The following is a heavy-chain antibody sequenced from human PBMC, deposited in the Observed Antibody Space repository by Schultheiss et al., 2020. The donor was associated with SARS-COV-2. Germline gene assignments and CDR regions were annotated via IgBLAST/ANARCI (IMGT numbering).Heavy chain of an antibody. CDR2: IRNKANGGTT. CDR3: TSTRSSIAARRHDAFDI. Sequence: GESLKISCAASGFTFSSYAMHWVRQAPGKGLEWVGFIRNKANGGTTEYAASVKGRFTISRDDSKSIAYLQMNSLKTEDTAVYYCTSTRSSIAARRHDAFDIWGQGTMVTVSS. D-gene: IGHD6-6*01. J-gene: IGHJ3*02. V-gene: IGHV3-49*04. CDR1: GFTFSSYA.